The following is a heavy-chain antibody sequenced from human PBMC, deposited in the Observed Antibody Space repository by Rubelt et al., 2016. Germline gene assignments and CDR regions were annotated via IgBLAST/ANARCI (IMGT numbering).Heavy chain of an antibody. J-gene: IGHJ4*02. Sequence: EVQLLESGGGLVQPGGSLRVSCAASGFTVSSNYMSWVRQAPGKGLEWVSALYSGGSTYYADSVKGRFIISRDNAKNTLYLQMNSLRAEDTAVYYCATDYFDYWGQGTLVTVSS. D-gene: IGHD1-1*01. CDR2: LYSGGST. CDR1: GFTVSSNY. CDR3: ATDYFDY. V-gene: IGHV3-66*01.